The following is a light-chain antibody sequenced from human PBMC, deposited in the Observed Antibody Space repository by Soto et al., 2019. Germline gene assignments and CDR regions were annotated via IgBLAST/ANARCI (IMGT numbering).Light chain of an antibody. CDR1: QSVTSTY. Sequence: DTVLTQSPGTLSLSPGERATLSCRASQSVTSTYLAWYQQKPGQAPRLLIYGASTRATGIPDRFSGGGSGTDFTLTISRLEPEDFAVYYCQQYAYPPWTFGHGTKGEV. V-gene: IGKV3-20*01. CDR2: GAS. CDR3: QQYAYPPWT. J-gene: IGKJ1*01.